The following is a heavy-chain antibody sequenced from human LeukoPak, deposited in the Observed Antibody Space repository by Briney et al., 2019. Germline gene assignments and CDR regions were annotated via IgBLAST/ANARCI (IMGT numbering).Heavy chain of an antibody. D-gene: IGHD2-2*01. V-gene: IGHV3-7*01. CDR2: IKPDGNEK. J-gene: IGHJ4*02. CDR3: SGRGSSRSPRAY. Sequence: PGGSLRLSCAASGLTFTDFWMNWVRLAPGRGLEWLANIKPDGNEKYYVDSVKGRFAISRDNAKNEVYLEMNSLRAEDTGVYYCSGRGSSRSPRAYWGQGTLVSVSS. CDR1: GLTFTDFW.